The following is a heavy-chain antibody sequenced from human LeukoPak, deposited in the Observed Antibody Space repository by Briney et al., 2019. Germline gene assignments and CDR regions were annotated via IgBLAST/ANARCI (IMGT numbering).Heavy chain of an antibody. CDR2: IYYSGNT. V-gene: IGHV4-61*08. CDR3: AGDLGTGNYFDY. Sequence: SETLSLTCTVSGGSVGSGGYYWSWIRQPPGKGLEWIGHIYYSGNTNYNPSLKSRVTISEDTSKNQFPLKLSSVTAADTAVYYCAGDLGTGNYFDYWGQGTLVTVSS. CDR1: GGSVGSGGYY. J-gene: IGHJ4*02. D-gene: IGHD1-1*01.